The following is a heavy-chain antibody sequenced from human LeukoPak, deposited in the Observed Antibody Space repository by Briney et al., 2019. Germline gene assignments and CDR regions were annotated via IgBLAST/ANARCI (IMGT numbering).Heavy chain of an antibody. CDR1: GGSISSGGYY. Sequence: SETLSLTCTVSGGSISSGGYYWSWIRQHPGKGLEWIGYIYYSGSTYYNPSLKSRVTISVDTSKNQFSLKLSSVTAADTAVYYCARSYDSSGYYYSPKNDAFDIRGQGTMVTVSS. J-gene: IGHJ3*02. CDR3: ARSYDSSGYYYSPKNDAFDI. D-gene: IGHD3-22*01. V-gene: IGHV4-31*03. CDR2: IYYSGST.